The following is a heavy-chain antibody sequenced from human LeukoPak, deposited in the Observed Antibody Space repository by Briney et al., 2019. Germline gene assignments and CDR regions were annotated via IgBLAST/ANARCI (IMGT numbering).Heavy chain of an antibody. V-gene: IGHV4-34*01. J-gene: IGHJ5*02. CDR2: INHSGST. Sequence: SETLSLTCAVYGGSFSGYYWSWIRQPPGKGLEWIGEINHSGSTNYNPSLKSRVTISVDTSKNQFSLRLSSVTAADTAVYYCAQYCSSTSCYQGFDPWGQGTLVTVSS. CDR3: AQYCSSTSCYQGFDP. CDR1: GGSFSGYY. D-gene: IGHD2-2*01.